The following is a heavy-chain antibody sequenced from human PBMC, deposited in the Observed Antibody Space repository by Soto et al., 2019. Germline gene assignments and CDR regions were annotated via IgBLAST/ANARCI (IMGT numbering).Heavy chain of an antibody. CDR2: IYNSGST. J-gene: IGHJ4*02. D-gene: IGHD1-26*01. CDR1: GGSISSGGYS. Sequence: PSETLSLTCAVSGGSISSGGYSWSWIRQPPGKGLEWIGYIYNSGSTNCNPSLKSRVTISVDTSKNQFSLKLSSVTAADTAVYYCAREGGTYENFDYWGQGTLVTVS. V-gene: IGHV4-61*08. CDR3: AREGGTYENFDY.